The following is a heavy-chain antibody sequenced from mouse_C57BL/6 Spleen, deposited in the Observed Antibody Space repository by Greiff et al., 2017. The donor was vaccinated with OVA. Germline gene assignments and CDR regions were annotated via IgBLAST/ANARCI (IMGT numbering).Heavy chain of an antibody. CDR1: GFNINDYY. Sequence: VQLQQSGAELEKPGASVKLSCTASGFNINDYYMHWVKQRTEQGLEWIGRIDPEDGGTNYAPTFQGKATLTADTSSNTAYLQLSSLTSEDTAVYYCALVITTVVAASDYWGQGTTLTVSS. D-gene: IGHD1-1*01. J-gene: IGHJ2*01. CDR2: IDPEDGGT. CDR3: ALVITTVVAASDY. V-gene: IGHV14-2*01.